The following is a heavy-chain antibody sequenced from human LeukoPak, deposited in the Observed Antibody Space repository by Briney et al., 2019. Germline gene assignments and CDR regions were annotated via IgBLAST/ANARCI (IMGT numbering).Heavy chain of an antibody. V-gene: IGHV3-21*04. D-gene: IGHD3-10*01. Sequence: PGGSLRLSCAASGFTFSSYSMNWVRQAPGKGLEWVSSISSSSSYIYYADSVKGRFTISRDNAKNSLYLQMNSLRAEDTAVYYCARVNLRRSGDAFDIWGQGTMVTVSS. CDR3: ARVNLRRSGDAFDI. CDR2: ISSSSSYI. J-gene: IGHJ3*02. CDR1: GFTFSSYS.